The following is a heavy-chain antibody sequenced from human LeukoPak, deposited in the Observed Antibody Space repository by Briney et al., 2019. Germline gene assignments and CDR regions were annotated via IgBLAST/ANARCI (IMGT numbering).Heavy chain of an antibody. J-gene: IGHJ4*02. CDR1: GGSFSGYY. V-gene: IGHV4-34*01. CDR2: INHSGST. Sequence: SETLSLTCAVYGGSFSGYYWSWIRQPPGKGLEWIGEINHSGSTNYNPSLKSRVTISVDTSKNQFSLKLSSVTAADTAVYYCARSCSSTSCYFVLDYWGQGTLVTVS. D-gene: IGHD2-2*01. CDR3: ARSCSSTSCYFVLDY.